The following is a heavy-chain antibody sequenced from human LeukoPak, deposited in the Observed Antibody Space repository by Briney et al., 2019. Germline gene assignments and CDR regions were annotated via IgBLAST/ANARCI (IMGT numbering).Heavy chain of an antibody. CDR3: ARDEERVQGLVLNFEY. V-gene: IGHV3-21*06. CDR1: GYSISSGYY. Sequence: ETLSLTCTVSGYSISSGYYWGWIRQPPGKGLEWVSSISRGSSDIYYTDSVKGRFTISRDDAKNSLYLQMNSLRAEDTAVYYCARDEERVQGLVLNFEYWGQGTLVTVSS. J-gene: IGHJ4*02. CDR2: ISRGSSDI. D-gene: IGHD1-26*01.